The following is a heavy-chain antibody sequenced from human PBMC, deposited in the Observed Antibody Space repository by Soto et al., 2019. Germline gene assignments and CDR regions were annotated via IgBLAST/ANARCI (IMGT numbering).Heavy chain of an antibody. CDR3: ARQSTTPGYHYFSYGMAV. J-gene: IGHJ6*02. V-gene: IGHV5-51*01. Sequence: GESLKISCKASGYIFTLYCIGWVRQMPGKGLEWMGIIYPGDSDTRYSPSFQGQVTISADKSISTASLQWSSLKASDTAVYYCARQSTTPGYHYFSYGMAVWGPGTTLTVSS. CDR2: IYPGDSDT. CDR1: GYIFTLYC. D-gene: IGHD1-26*01.